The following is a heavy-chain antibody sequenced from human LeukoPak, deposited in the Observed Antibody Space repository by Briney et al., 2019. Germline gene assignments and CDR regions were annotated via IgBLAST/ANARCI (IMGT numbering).Heavy chain of an antibody. D-gene: IGHD5-12*01. CDR2: IYTSGST. CDR3: ARGYSGYDDLDY. Sequence: SEALSLTCTVSGGSISSYYWSWIRQPAGKGLEWIGRIYTSGSTNYNPSLKSRVTISVDTSKNQFSLKLSSVTAADTAVYYCARGYSGYDDLDYWGQGTLVTVSS. V-gene: IGHV4-4*07. J-gene: IGHJ4*02. CDR1: GGSISSYY.